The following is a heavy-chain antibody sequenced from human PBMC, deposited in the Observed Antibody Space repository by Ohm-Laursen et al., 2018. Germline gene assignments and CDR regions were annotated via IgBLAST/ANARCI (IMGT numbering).Heavy chain of an antibody. V-gene: IGHV3-66*01. CDR1: GYV. D-gene: IGHD2/OR15-2a*01. CDR3: TRITLRQDVEY. Sequence: SLRLSCAASGYVMSWVRQAPGKGLEWVSVIYSGGSTYYADSVKGRFTISRDNAKDSLFLQMNSLRVEDTAVYYCTRITLRQDVEYWGQGTLVTVSS. J-gene: IGHJ4*02. CDR2: IYSGGST.